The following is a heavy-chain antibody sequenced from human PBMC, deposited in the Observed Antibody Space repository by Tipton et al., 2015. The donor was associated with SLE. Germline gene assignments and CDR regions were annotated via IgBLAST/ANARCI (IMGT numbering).Heavy chain of an antibody. Sequence: TLSLTCTVSGGSISSYYWSWIRQPPGKGLEWIGYIYTSGSTNYNPSLKSRVTISVDTSKNHFSLKLSSVTAADTAVYYCARRPPGGYMDVWGKGTTVTVSS. CDR3: ARRPPGGYMDV. J-gene: IGHJ6*03. CDR1: GGSISSYY. CDR2: IYTSGST. D-gene: IGHD3-10*01. V-gene: IGHV4-4*08.